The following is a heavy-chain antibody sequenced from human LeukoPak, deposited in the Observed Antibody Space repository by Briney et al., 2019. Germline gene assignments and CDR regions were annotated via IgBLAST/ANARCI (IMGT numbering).Heavy chain of an antibody. CDR2: ISSIGSTI. J-gene: IGHJ6*03. V-gene: IGHV3-48*01. D-gene: IGHD6-19*01. CDR1: GFTFSTYT. CDR3: AKDRVAVAGRYYYYYMDV. Sequence: GGSLRLSCAASGFTFSTYTMNWVRQAPGKGLEWVSSISSIGSTIYYADSVKSRFTISRDNSKNTLYLQMNSLRAEDTAVYYCAKDRVAVAGRYYYYYMDVWGKGTTVTISS.